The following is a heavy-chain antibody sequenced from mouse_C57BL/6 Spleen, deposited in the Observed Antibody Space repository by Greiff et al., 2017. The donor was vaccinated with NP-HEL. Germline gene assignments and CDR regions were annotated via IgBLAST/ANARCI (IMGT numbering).Heavy chain of an antibody. J-gene: IGHJ2*01. D-gene: IGHD1-1*01. CDR3: ARDYGSSSLFDY. Sequence: QVQLKESGPELVKPGASVKISCKASGYTFTDYYINWVKQRPGQGLEWIGWIFPGSGSTYYNEKFKGKATLTVDKSSSTAYMLLSSLTSEDSAVYFCARDYGSSSLFDYWGQGTTLTVSS. CDR2: IFPGSGST. CDR1: GYTFTDYY. V-gene: IGHV1-75*01.